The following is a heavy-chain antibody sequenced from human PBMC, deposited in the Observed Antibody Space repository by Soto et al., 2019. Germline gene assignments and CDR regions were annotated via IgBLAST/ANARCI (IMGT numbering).Heavy chain of an antibody. CDR1: GFSLRTRGMC. CDR3: ARITDSKRRGMSDYF. J-gene: IGHJ4*01. Sequence: SGPTLVNPTQTLTLTCTFSGFSLRTRGMCVSWIRQPPGKALEWLALIDWNDDKYYSTAVKTRLTVSKDTSKNQVFLTMSNMEPVDTATYDCARITDSKRRGMSDYF. V-gene: IGHV2-70*13. D-gene: IGHD4-4*01. CDR2: IDWNDDK.